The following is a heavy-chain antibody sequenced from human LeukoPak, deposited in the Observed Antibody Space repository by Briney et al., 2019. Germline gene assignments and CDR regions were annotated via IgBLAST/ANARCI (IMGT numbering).Heavy chain of an antibody. V-gene: IGHV3-48*02. Sequence: GGSLRLSCAASGFTFNSYTMNWVRQAPGKGLEWVSYISSGSPTTYYADSVKGRFTISRDNAKNSLFLQMNSLRDEDTAVYYCAREPPGGTRGFFYYGMDVWGQGTTVTVSS. D-gene: IGHD1-1*01. CDR3: AREPPGGTRGFFYYGMDV. J-gene: IGHJ6*02. CDR2: ISSGSPTT. CDR1: GFTFNSYT.